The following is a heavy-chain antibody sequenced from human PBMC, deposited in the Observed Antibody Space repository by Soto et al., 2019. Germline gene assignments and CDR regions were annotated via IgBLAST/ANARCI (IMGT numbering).Heavy chain of an antibody. D-gene: IGHD1-1*01. V-gene: IGHV3-23*01. CDR1: GFTFRSFA. J-gene: IGHJ4*02. CDR3: AKETTRKGYAEY. CDR2: ASDIEGRT. Sequence: EVHLLESGGGLVQPGGSLRLSCAASGFTFRSFAMSWVRKAPGKGPEWVAAASDIEGRTYYADSVKGRLTISRDNSQNTFYLPMNSLRAEDTAIYYCAKETTRKGYAEYWGQGTQVTVSS.